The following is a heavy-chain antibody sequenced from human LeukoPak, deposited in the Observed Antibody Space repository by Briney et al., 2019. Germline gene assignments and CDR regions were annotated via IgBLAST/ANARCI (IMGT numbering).Heavy chain of an antibody. V-gene: IGHV3-7*01. D-gene: IGHD3-22*01. CDR1: GCTLSSYC. CDR2: IKQDGSEK. J-gene: IGHJ4*02. CDR3: ARDTPNYYDSSVLGLGGLDY. Sequence: PGGSLRLSCAASGCTLSSYCMSWVRQAPGKGLEWVANIKQDGSEKYYVDSVKGRFTISRDNAKNSLYLQMNSLRAEDTAVYYCARDTPNYYDSSVLGLGGLDYWGQGTLVTVSS.